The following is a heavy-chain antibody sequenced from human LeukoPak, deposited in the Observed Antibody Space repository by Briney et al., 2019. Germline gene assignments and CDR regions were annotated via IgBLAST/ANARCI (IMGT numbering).Heavy chain of an antibody. Sequence: PSETLSLTCTVSGGSISSGDYYWSWIRQPPGKGLEWLGYIYYSGSTYYNPSLQSRVTISVDTSKNQFSLKLSSVTAAGTAVYYCAREVGNIVVVPAAPLGPWFDHWGQGTLVTVSS. CDR1: GGSISSGDYY. V-gene: IGHV4-30-4*08. CDR3: AREVGNIVVVPAAPLGPWFDH. J-gene: IGHJ5*02. CDR2: IYYSGST. D-gene: IGHD2-2*01.